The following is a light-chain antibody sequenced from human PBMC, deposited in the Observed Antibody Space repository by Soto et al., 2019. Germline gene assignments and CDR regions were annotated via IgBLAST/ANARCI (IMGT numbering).Light chain of an antibody. CDR2: GAS. V-gene: IGKV3-20*01. CDR1: QSVSSSY. Sequence: EIVLTQSPGTLSLSPGERATLSCRASQSVSSSYLAWYQQKPGQAPRLLIYGASTRATGIPDRFSGSGSGTDFTLTISGLEPEDLAVYYCHQYGSSLWTFGQGTKVDIK. CDR3: HQYGSSLWT. J-gene: IGKJ1*01.